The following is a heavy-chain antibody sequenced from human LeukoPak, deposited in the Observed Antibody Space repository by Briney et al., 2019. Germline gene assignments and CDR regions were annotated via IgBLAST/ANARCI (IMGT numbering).Heavy chain of an antibody. J-gene: IGHJ4*02. CDR1: GYSFTSYW. D-gene: IGHD3-22*01. Sequence: GESLKISCKGSGYSFTSYWTGWVRQMPGKGLEWMGIIYPGDSDTRYSPSFQGQVTISADKSISTAYLQWSSLKASDTAMYYCARSLYYDSSGYPLEFDYWGQGTLVTVSS. V-gene: IGHV5-51*01. CDR3: ARSLYYDSSGYPLEFDY. CDR2: IYPGDSDT.